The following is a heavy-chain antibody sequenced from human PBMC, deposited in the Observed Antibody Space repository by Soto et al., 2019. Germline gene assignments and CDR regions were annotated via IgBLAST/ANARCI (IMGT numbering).Heavy chain of an antibody. CDR1: GFTFSSYG. CDR2: IWYDGSNK. J-gene: IGHJ4*02. CDR3: ASGGLYCSSTSCQDDFDY. V-gene: IGHV3-33*01. Sequence: QVQLVESGGGVVQPGRSLRLSCAASGFTFSSYGMHWVRQAPGKGLEWVAVIWYDGSNKYYADSVKGRFTISRDNSKNTLYLQMNGLRAEDTAVYYCASGGLYCSSTSCQDDFDYWGQGTLVTVSS. D-gene: IGHD2-2*01.